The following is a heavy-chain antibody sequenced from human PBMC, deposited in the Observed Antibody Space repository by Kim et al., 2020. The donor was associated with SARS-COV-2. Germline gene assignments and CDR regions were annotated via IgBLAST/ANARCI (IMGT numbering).Heavy chain of an antibody. V-gene: IGHV1-24*01. CDR2: FDPENGET. D-gene: IGHD3-16*01. CDR3: ATVMYPEIAMLR. Sequence: ASVKVSCKVSGDSLTELSIHWVRQAPGKGLEWMGGFDPENGETIYAQKFQGRVTMTEDTNRDTAYMTLTSRRYEDTAVYYCATVMYPEIAMLRWGQGTLVTVAS. J-gene: IGHJ4*02. CDR1: GDSLTELS.